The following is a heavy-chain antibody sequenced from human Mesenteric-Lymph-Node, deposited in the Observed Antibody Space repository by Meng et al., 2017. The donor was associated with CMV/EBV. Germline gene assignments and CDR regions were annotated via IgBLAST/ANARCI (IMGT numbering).Heavy chain of an antibody. V-gene: IGHV4-39*01. D-gene: IGHD3-3*01. CDR2: LYYSGTT. CDR1: YD. J-gene: IGHJ4*02. Sequence: YDWGWVRQSPGKGLEWIGSLYYSGTTYYNPSLESRVTISVDTSKNQFSLILTSVTAADTAVYYCSRHRVGQALERTDHYPYFDYWGQGTLVTVSS. CDR3: SRHRVGQALERTDHYPYFDY.